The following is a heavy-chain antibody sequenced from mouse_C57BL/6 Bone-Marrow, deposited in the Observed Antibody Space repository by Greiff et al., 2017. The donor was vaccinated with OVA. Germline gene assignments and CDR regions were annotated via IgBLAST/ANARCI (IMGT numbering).Heavy chain of an antibody. CDR2: SRNKAIDYTT. Sequence: EVKLVESGGGLVQSGRSLRLSCATSGFTFSDFYMEWVRQAPGQGLEWIAASRNKAIDYTTEYSASVKGRFIVSRDTSQSILYLQMNALRAEDTAIYYCARDASYDYDKAYWGQGTLVTVSA. J-gene: IGHJ3*01. V-gene: IGHV7-1*01. CDR1: GFTFSDFY. CDR3: ARDASYDYDKAY. D-gene: IGHD2-4*01.